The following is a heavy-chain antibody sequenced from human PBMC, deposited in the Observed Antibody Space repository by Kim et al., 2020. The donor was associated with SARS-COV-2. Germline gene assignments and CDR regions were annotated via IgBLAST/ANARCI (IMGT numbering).Heavy chain of an antibody. CDR3: ARSECYGSGTLAKYGMDV. CDR2: VFDTGST. J-gene: IGHJ6*04. D-gene: IGHD3-10*01. CDR1: GGSVSSRTYC. V-gene: IGHV4-61*01. Sequence: SETLSLTCSVSGGSVSSRTYCWTWIRQTPGTGLEWIGNVFDTGSTNYNPSLKSRVTISVDTSKNQLSLKLSSVTAADTAVYFCARSECYGSGTLAKYGMDVWGEGTTVTVSS.